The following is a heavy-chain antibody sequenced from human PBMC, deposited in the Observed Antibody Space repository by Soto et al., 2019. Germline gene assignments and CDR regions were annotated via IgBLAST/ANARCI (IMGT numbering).Heavy chain of an antibody. J-gene: IGHJ4*02. D-gene: IGHD2-15*01. CDR2: IYWNDSK. Sequence: QITLKESGPTLVKPTETLTLTCSFSGFSLSGFSLSFSGVGVTWIRQSPGKALERLGIIYWNDSKHYSPSLRGRLSITRATSRDHVFLTMANMDPADTGTYYCAHLRGTWCAMDFWGQGIPVTVSS. CDR1: GFSLSGFSLSFSGVG. V-gene: IGHV2-5*01. CDR3: AHLRGTWCAMDF.